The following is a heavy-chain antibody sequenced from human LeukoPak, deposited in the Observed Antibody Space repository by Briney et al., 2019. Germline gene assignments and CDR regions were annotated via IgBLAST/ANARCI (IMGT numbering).Heavy chain of an antibody. J-gene: IGHJ4*02. CDR2: ISYDGSNK. D-gene: IGHD3-10*01. CDR1: GFTFSSYG. CDR3: AKDVRALNNYGSGSSGFY. V-gene: IGHV3-30*18. Sequence: GGSLRLSCAASGFTFSSYGMHWVHQAPGKGLEWVAVISYDGSNKYYADPVKGRFTISRDNSKNTLYLQMNSLRVEDTAVYYCAKDVRALNNYGSGSSGFYWGQGTLVTVSS.